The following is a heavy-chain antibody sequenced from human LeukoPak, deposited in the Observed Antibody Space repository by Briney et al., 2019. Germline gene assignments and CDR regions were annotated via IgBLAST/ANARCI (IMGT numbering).Heavy chain of an antibody. D-gene: IGHD3-10*01. CDR2: INHSGST. V-gene: IGHV4-39*07. CDR1: GGSISSSGYY. J-gene: IGHJ4*02. Sequence: PSETLSLTCTVSGGSISSSGYYWSWIRQPPGKGLEWIGEINHSGSTNYNPSLKSRVTISVDTSKNQFSLKLSSVTAADTAVYYCARDTSYGSGHPYYFDYWGQGTLVTVSS. CDR3: ARDTSYGSGHPYYFDY.